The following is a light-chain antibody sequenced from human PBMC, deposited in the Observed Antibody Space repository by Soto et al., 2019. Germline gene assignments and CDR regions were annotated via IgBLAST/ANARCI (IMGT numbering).Light chain of an antibody. Sequence: QSVLTQPPSASGSPGQSVAISCTGTSSDVGGYNYVSWYQQHPGKAPKLLIFEVSSRPSGVSNRFSGSKSGNTASLTISALQAEDEADYFCNSYSSSTSLPYVFGTGTKITVL. CDR3: NSYSSSTSLPYV. CDR2: EVS. V-gene: IGLV2-14*01. J-gene: IGLJ1*01. CDR1: SSDVGGYNY.